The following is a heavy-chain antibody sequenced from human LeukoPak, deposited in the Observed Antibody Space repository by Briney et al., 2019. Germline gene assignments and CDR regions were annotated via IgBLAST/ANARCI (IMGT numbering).Heavy chain of an antibody. V-gene: IGHV1-46*01. CDR2: ISPSVGRT. J-gene: IGHJ4*02. CDR1: GYTFTPYY. Sequence: ASVKVSCKASGYTFTPYYIHWVRQAPGQGLEWMGTISPSVGRTVYAEKFRGRVTMTSDTSTSTVYMELSSLRSEDTAVYYCAVRETDYWGQGTLVTVSS. CDR3: AVRETDY. D-gene: IGHD3-10*01.